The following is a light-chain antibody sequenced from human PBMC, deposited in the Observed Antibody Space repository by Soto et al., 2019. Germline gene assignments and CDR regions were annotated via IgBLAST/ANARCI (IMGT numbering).Light chain of an antibody. J-gene: IGKJ5*01. V-gene: IGKV3-15*01. CDR3: QQYNNWPPIT. CDR2: DTS. CDR1: QSVSIK. Sequence: EIVLTQSPGTLSLSPGERATLSCRASQSVSIKLAWYQQRPGQAPRLLIYDTSTRATGMPARFSSSGSGTEFTLTISSLLSEDFAVYYCQQYNNWPPITFGQGTRLEI.